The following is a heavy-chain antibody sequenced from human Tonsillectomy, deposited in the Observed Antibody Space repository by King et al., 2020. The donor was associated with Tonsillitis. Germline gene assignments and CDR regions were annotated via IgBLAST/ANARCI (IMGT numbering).Heavy chain of an antibody. D-gene: IGHD6-19*01. V-gene: IGHV4-38-2*01. Sequence: VQLQESGPGLVKPSETLSLTCAVSSYSVSSDYYWGWIRQPPGKGLEWIGSIYHSGSAYYNPSLWSRVTISVDTSKNQFSLKLSSVTAADTAVYYCVGSGWTDYFDYWGQGTLVTVSS. CDR1: SYSVSSDYY. J-gene: IGHJ4*02. CDR2: IYHSGSA. CDR3: VGSGWTDYFDY.